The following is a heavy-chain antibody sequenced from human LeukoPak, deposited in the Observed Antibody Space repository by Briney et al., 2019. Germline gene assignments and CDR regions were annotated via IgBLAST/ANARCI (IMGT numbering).Heavy chain of an antibody. CDR3: TRDPYYSDSSGFYSRFDS. V-gene: IGHV3-49*04. J-gene: IGHJ4*02. Sequence: PGGSLRLSCTASGFTFGDYAMSWVRQAPGKGLEWVGFIRSKAYGGTTEYTASVKGRFIISRDDSKSIAYLQMNSLKTEDTAVYYCTRDPYYSDSSGFYSRFDSWGQGTLVTVSS. D-gene: IGHD3-22*01. CDR2: IRSKAYGGTT. CDR1: GFTFGDYA.